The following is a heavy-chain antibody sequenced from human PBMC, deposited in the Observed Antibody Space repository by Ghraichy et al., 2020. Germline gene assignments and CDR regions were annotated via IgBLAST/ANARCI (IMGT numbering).Heavy chain of an antibody. D-gene: IGHD3-10*01. Sequence: GGSLRLSCAASGFTFDDNAMHWVRQVPGKGLEWVSVINGDDGGTYYVDSVRGRFTVSRDNGKNFLYLQMNSLRSEDTAFYYCARGRGNPRSWLIDYWGQGTLVTVSS. CDR2: INGDDGGT. CDR3: ARGRGNPRSWLIDY. V-gene: IGHV3-43*02. J-gene: IGHJ4*02. CDR1: GFTFDDNA.